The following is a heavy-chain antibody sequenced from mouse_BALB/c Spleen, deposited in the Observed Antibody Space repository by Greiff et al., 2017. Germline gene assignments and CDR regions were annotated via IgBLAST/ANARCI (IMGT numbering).Heavy chain of an antibody. CDR3: ARETLRSFAY. V-gene: IGHV5-9-3*01. D-gene: IGHD1-1*01. CDR1: GFTFSSYT. J-gene: IGHJ3*01. CDR2: ISSGGSYT. Sequence: EVQRVESGGGLVKPGGSLKLSCAASGFTFSSYTMSWVRQTPEKRLEWVATISSGGSYTYYPDSVKGRFTISRDNAKNTLYLEMSSLRSEDTAMYYCARETLRSFAYWGQGTLVTVSA.